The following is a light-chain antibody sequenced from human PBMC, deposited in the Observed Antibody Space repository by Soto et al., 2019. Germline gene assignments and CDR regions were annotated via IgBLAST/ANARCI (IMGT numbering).Light chain of an antibody. CDR2: DVR. CDR3: CSYAGSVDV. J-gene: IGLJ1*01. Sequence: QSALTQPRSVSGSPGQSVTISCTGTSSDVGAYNYVSWYQQHPGKAPKLMIYDVRARPSGVPYRSSGSKSGNTASLTISGLQAEDEADYSCCSYAGSVDVFGTGTKVTVL. CDR1: SSDVGAYNY. V-gene: IGLV2-11*01.